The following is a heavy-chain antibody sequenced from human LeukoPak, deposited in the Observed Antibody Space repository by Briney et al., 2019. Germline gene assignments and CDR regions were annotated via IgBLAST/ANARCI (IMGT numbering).Heavy chain of an antibody. D-gene: IGHD2-15*01. V-gene: IGHV3-74*01. CDR2: ISPDGRNI. CDR3: VRDGGATTPYDC. J-gene: IGHJ4*02. Sequence: GGSVRLSCTAPGFTLSDYWMNWVRQVPGKGPVWVSHISPDGRNIAYADSVKGRFTISRDSAKNTLYLQMNSLRVGDTAVYYCVRDGGATTPYDCCGQGTLVTVSS. CDR1: GFTLSDYW.